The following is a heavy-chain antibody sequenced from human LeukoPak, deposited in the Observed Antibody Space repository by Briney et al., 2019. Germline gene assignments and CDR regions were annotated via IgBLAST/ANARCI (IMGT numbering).Heavy chain of an antibody. CDR1: GFTFSSYA. CDR2: ISYDGSNK. Sequence: PGRSLRLSCAASGFTFSSYAMHWVRQAPGKGLEWVAVISYDGSNKYYADSVKGRFTISRGNSKNTLYLQMNSLRAEDTAVYYCAREAGLPYGWVSYYSPYYFDYWGQGTLVTASS. CDR3: AREAGLPYGWVSYYSPYYFDY. J-gene: IGHJ4*02. D-gene: IGHD3-10*01. V-gene: IGHV3-30*04.